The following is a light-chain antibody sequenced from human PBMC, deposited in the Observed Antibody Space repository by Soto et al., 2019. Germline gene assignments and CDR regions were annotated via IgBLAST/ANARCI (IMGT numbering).Light chain of an antibody. J-gene: IGKJ5*01. V-gene: IGKV1-5*01. Sequence: DIQMTQSPSTLSASVGDRVTITCRASQTISSWLAWYQQKPGKAPNLLIYDASTLERGVPSRFRGTGSGTEFTLTIDRLQHDDFATYYCQQYHTSSITFGQGTRLEIK. CDR1: QTISSW. CDR3: QQYHTSSIT. CDR2: DAS.